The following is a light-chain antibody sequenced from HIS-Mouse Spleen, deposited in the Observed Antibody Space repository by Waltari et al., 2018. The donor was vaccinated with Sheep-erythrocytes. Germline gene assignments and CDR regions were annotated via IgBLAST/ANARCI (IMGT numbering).Light chain of an antibody. CDR2: GVS. V-gene: IGLV2-11*01. Sequence: QSALTQPRSVSGSPGQSVTISCTGTSSDVGGYNYVSWYQQHPGKAPKLMIYGVSKRPSGVPDRVSGSKSGNTASLTISGLQAEDEADYYCCSYAGSYNHVFATGTKVTVL. J-gene: IGLJ1*01. CDR1: SSDVGGYNY. CDR3: CSYAGSYNHV.